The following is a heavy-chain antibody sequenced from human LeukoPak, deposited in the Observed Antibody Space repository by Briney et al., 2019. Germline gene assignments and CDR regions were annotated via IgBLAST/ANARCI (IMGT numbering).Heavy chain of an antibody. CDR1: GFPFSDYY. CDR2: ISSSASDT. Sequence: GGSLRLSCAASGFPFSDYYMSWIRQAPGKGLEWVSYISSSASDTNYADSVKGRFTTSRDNARNTLYLQMNSLTAEDTALYYCTRVQAGRSGLMDVWGRGTTVTVSS. V-gene: IGHV3-11*06. CDR3: TRVQAGRSGLMDV. J-gene: IGHJ6*02. D-gene: IGHD2-8*02.